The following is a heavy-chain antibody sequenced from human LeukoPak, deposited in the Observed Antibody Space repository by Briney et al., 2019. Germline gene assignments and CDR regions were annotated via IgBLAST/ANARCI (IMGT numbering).Heavy chain of an antibody. CDR2: IISTGGTI. Sequence: GGSLRLSCAASGFTFSDYYMSWIRQAPGKGLEWLSYIISTGGTIYYEDSVKGRFTISRDNAKNSLYLQMNSLRAEDTAVYYCAGYSSGWFGAFHIWGQGTMVTVSS. CDR3: AGYSSGWFGAFHI. D-gene: IGHD6-19*01. J-gene: IGHJ3*02. CDR1: GFTFSDYY. V-gene: IGHV3-11*04.